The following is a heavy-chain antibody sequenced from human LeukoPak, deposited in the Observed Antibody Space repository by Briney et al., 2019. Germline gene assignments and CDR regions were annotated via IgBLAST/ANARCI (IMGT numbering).Heavy chain of an antibody. D-gene: IGHD3-22*01. CDR2: INPNSGGT. CDR3: ARVFKRDYYDSSGYYYKAHYYYYMDV. J-gene: IGHJ6*03. CDR1: GYTFTGYY. V-gene: IGHV1-2*02. Sequence: ASVKVSCKASGYTFTGYYMHWVRQAPGQGLEWMGWINPNSGGTNYAQKFQGRVTMTRDTSLSTAYMELSSLRSEDTAVYYCARVFKRDYYDSSGYYYKAHYYYYMDVWGKGTTVTISS.